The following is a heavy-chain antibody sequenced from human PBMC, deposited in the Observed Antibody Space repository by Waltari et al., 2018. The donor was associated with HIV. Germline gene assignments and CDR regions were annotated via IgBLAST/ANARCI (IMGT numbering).Heavy chain of an antibody. D-gene: IGHD2-8*01. CDR1: GGPFSAYY. CDR3: ARGRPPGMLTLDSEWWTGWYFDL. Sequence: QVQLQPLAARLLKPSETLSLTFGVSGGPFSAYYWSWIRQSPGTGLGWIGEINRGGRTNYNPSLKSRPTIAADTSKNEFSLRLKAMTVADTAIYFCARGRPPGMLTLDSEWWTGWYFDLWGRGTLITVSS. J-gene: IGHJ2*01. V-gene: IGHV4-34*01. CDR2: INRGGRT.